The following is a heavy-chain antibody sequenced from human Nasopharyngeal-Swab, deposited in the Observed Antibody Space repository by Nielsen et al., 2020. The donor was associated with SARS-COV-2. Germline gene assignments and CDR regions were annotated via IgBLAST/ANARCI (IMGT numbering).Heavy chain of an antibody. D-gene: IGHD2-21*02. Sequence: GESLKISCAASGFTFSSYWMSWVRQAPGKGLEWVANIKQDGSEKYYVDSVKGRFTISRDNAKNSLYLQMNSLRAEDTAVYYCARVEKWLLRTYCYYYYMDVWGKGTTVTVSS. CDR2: IKQDGSEK. V-gene: IGHV3-7*03. CDR1: GFTFSSYW. CDR3: ARVEKWLLRTYCYYYYMDV. J-gene: IGHJ6*03.